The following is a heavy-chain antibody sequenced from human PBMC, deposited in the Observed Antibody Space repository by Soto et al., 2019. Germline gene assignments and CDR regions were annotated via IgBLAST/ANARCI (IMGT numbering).Heavy chain of an antibody. CDR1: GYTFTSYG. Sequence: ASVKVSCKASGYTFTSYGISWVRQAPGQGLEWMGWISAYNGNTNYAQKLQGRVTMTTDTSTSTAYMELSRLRSDDTAAYYCARESGSCSSTSCYYYYGLDVWGQGTTVTVSS. J-gene: IGHJ6*02. CDR3: ARESGSCSSTSCYYYYGLDV. CDR2: ISAYNGNT. D-gene: IGHD2-2*01. V-gene: IGHV1-18*01.